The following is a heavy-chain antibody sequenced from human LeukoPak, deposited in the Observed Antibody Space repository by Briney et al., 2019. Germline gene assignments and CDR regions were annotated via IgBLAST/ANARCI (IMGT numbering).Heavy chain of an antibody. Sequence: GGSLRLSCAASGFTFSDYYMSWIRQAPGKGLEWVSYISSSGSTIYYADSVEGRFTISRDNAKNSLYLQMNSLRAEDTAVYYCARDVIAVAFFDYWGQGTLVTVSS. J-gene: IGHJ4*02. V-gene: IGHV3-11*04. CDR1: GFTFSDYY. D-gene: IGHD6-19*01. CDR2: ISSSGSTI. CDR3: ARDVIAVAFFDY.